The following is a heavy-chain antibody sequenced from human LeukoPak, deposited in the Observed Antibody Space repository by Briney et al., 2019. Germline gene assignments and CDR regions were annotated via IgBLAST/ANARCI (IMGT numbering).Heavy chain of an antibody. Sequence: PGGSLRLSCAASGFTFSDYYMSWIRQAPGKGLEWVSYISSSGSTIYYADSVKGRFTISRDNAKNSLYLQMNSLRAEDTAVYYCARGACSSTSCSSGLDPWGQGTLVTVSS. D-gene: IGHD2-2*01. J-gene: IGHJ5*02. CDR2: ISSSGSTI. CDR1: GFTFSDYY. CDR3: ARGACSSTSCSSGLDP. V-gene: IGHV3-11*04.